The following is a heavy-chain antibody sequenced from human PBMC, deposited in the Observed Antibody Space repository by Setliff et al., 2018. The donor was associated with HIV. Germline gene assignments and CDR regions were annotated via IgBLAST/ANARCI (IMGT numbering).Heavy chain of an antibody. D-gene: IGHD5-18*01. CDR2: INHSGST. CDR3: ARVFVDTAVLRVLEYYFDS. J-gene: IGHJ4*02. Sequence: KPSETLSLTCAVYGGSFSGYYWSWIRQPPGKGLEWIGEINHSGSTYYTPSLKSRITISLDTSKNQFSLRMRSVTAADTAVYYCARVFVDTAVLRVLEYYFDSWGRGTLVTVSS. V-gene: IGHV4-34*01. CDR1: GGSFSGYY.